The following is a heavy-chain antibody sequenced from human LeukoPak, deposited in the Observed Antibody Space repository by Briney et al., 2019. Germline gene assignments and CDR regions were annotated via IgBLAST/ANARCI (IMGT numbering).Heavy chain of an antibody. J-gene: IGHJ3*02. CDR3: ASSLTETTWPGAFDI. CDR1: GYTFTVYY. D-gene: IGHD1-7*01. Sequence: GASVKVSCKASGYTFTVYYIHWVRQAPGQGLEWMGWFNPNIGGTNYAQKFQGRATMTRDTSISTAYMELSRLRSDDTAVYYCASSLTETTWPGAFDIWGQGTMVTVSS. CDR2: FNPNIGGT. V-gene: IGHV1-2*02.